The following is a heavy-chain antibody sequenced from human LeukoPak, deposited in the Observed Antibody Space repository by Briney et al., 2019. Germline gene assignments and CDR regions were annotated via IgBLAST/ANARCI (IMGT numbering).Heavy chain of an antibody. Sequence: SETLSLTCTVSGGSISSYYWSWIRQPPGKGLEWIGYIYYSGSTNYNPSLKSRVTISLDTSKNQFSLKLSSVTTADTAVYYCATAEDFWSGDSTAFDYWGQGTLVTVSS. D-gene: IGHD3-3*01. V-gene: IGHV4-59*01. CDR2: IYYSGST. J-gene: IGHJ4*02. CDR3: ATAEDFWSGDSTAFDY. CDR1: GGSISSYY.